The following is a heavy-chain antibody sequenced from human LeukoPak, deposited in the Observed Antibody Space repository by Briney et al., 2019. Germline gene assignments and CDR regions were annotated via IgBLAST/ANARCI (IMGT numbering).Heavy chain of an antibody. V-gene: IGHV1-46*01. J-gene: IGHJ4*02. CDR2: INPSGDST. D-gene: IGHD3-9*01. CDR3: ARDFLTGAGTFDY. CDR1: EYIFTTDY. Sequence: ASVKVSCKASEYIFTTDYIHWVRQAPGQGLEWMGTINPSGDSTTYAQNFQGRVTMTRDTSTSTVYMELSSLTSKDTAVYYCARDFLTGAGTFDYWGQGTLVTVSS.